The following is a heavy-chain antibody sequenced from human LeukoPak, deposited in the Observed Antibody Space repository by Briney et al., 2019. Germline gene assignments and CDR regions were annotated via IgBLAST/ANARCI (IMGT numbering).Heavy chain of an antibody. V-gene: IGHV3-48*03. J-gene: IGHJ4*02. Sequence: GGSLRLSCAASGFTFSSYEMNWVRQAPGKGLEWVSYISSSGSTIYYADSVKGRFTISRDNAKNSLYLQMNSLRAEDTAVYYCARAGYCSGGSCSLAFDYWGQGTLVTVSS. D-gene: IGHD2-15*01. CDR3: ARAGYCSGGSCSLAFDY. CDR2: ISSSGSTI. CDR1: GFTFSSYE.